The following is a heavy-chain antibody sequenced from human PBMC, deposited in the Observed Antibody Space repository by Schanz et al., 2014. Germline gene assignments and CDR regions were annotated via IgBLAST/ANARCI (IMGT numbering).Heavy chain of an antibody. CDR1: GYFFSSYG. Sequence: QVQLVQSEAAVKKPGASVKVSCKASGYFFSSYGISWVRQAPGQGLEWMGWISPYNGNTKYAEKLEDRVTMTTDISTSTAYMQLRSLTSDDTAVYYCARVVRSDYLSELDFWGQGTQVTV. CDR3: ARVVRSDYLSELDF. J-gene: IGHJ4*02. CDR2: ISPYNGNT. D-gene: IGHD4-17*01. V-gene: IGHV1-18*01.